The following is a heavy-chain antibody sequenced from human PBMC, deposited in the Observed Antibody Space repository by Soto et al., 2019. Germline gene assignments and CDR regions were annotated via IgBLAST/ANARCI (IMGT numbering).Heavy chain of an antibody. D-gene: IGHD3-3*01. V-gene: IGHV3-23*01. CDR2: ISGSGGST. J-gene: IGHJ6*02. CDR1: GFTFSSYA. CDR3: AKPMLPTSNDFCCCSADYYYVMDV. Sequence: GGSLRLSCAASGFTFSSYAMSWVRQAPGKGLEWVSAISGSGGSTYYADSVKGRFTISRDNSKNTLYLQMNSLRAEDTAVYYCAKPMLPTSNDFCCCSADYYYVMDVWGQGTTVTVSS.